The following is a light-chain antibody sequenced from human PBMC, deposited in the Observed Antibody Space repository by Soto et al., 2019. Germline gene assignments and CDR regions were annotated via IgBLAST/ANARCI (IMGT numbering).Light chain of an antibody. J-gene: IGLJ1*01. V-gene: IGLV2-14*03. CDR2: DVS. CDR1: SSDVGTYNY. Sequence: QSVLTQSASVSGSPVQSITISCTGTSSDVGTYNYVSWYQQHPGRAPKLLIYDVSNRPSGVSNRFSGSKSGNTASLTISGLQAEDEADYYCSSFTSTYTYVFGTGTKVTVL. CDR3: SSFTSTYTYV.